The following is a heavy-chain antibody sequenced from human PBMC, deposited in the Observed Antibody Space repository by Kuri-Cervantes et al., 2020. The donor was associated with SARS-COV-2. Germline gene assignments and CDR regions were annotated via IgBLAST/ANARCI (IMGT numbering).Heavy chain of an antibody. CDR3: ARVEGISLDY. CDR2: ISYDGNE. Sequence: GESLKISCAASGFTFSTYGMHWVRQAPGKGLEWVALISYDGNEYYADSVRGRFTISRDNSKNSLYLQMNSLRAEDTAVYYCARVEGISLDYWGQGTLVTVSS. CDR1: GFTFSTYG. D-gene: IGHD3-3*01. J-gene: IGHJ4*02. V-gene: IGHV3-30*03.